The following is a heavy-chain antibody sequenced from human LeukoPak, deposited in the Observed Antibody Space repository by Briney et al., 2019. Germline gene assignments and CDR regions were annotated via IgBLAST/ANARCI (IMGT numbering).Heavy chain of an antibody. CDR1: GYTFTSYY. D-gene: IGHD6-19*01. CDR2: INPSGGST. V-gene: IGHV1-46*01. J-gene: IGHJ4*02. Sequence: ASVKVSCKASGYTFTSYYMQWVRQAPGQGFEWMGIINPSGGSTRYAQKFQGRVTMTRDTSTSTVYMELSSLRSEDTAVYYCARRHSSGWWAFDYWGQGTLVTVSS. CDR3: ARRHSSGWWAFDY.